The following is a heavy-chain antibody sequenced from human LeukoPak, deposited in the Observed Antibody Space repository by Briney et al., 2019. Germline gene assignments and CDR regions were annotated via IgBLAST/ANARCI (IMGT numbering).Heavy chain of an antibody. V-gene: IGHV1-2*02. Sequence: ASEKVSCKASGYTFTGYYIHWVRQGPGQGLEWMGWINPNSGGANYAQKFQGRVTMARDTSISTAYMELTRLNSDDTAVYYCARRAVYYYYGMDVWGQGSTVTVSS. CDR3: ARRAVYYYYGMDV. CDR1: GYTFTGYY. D-gene: IGHD6-25*01. CDR2: INPNSGGA. J-gene: IGHJ6*02.